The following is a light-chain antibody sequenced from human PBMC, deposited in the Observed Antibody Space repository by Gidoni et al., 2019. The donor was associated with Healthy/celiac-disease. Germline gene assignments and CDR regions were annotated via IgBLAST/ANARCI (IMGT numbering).Light chain of an antibody. CDR3: RAWDSSTVV. CDR2: QDS. V-gene: IGLV3-1*01. Sequence: SYELTQPPSVSVSPGQTASLTCSGDKLGDKYACWYQQKPGQSPVLVIYQDSKRPSGIPERFSGSNSGNTATLTISGAQAMDEADYYCRAWDSSTVVFGGGTKLTVL. J-gene: IGLJ2*01. CDR1: KLGDKY.